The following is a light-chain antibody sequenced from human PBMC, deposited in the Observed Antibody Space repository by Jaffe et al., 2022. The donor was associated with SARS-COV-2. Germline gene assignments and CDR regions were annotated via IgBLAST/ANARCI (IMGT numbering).Light chain of an antibody. CDR1: NLKNYY. CDR3: SSRDSSGNHVV. V-gene: IGLV3-19*01. CDR2: GRN. Sequence: SSELTQDPAVSVPLGQTVRITCQGDNLKNYYASWYQQKPGQAPLLVVYGRNSRPSGIPDRFSGSYSGNIQSLTITDSQADDEGDYYCSSRDSSGNHVVFGGGTKLTVL. J-gene: IGLJ2*01.